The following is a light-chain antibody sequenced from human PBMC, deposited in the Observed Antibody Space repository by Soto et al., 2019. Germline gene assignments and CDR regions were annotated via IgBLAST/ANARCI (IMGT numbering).Light chain of an antibody. J-gene: IGKJ2*01. Sequence: EIVMTQSPATLSVPPGERATLSCRASQSVSSNLAWYQQKPGQAPRHLIYGASTRATGIPARFSGSGSGTEFTLTISSLQSEDFAVYYCQQYNNWPMYTFGQGTKLEIK. CDR2: GAS. V-gene: IGKV3-15*01. CDR1: QSVSSN. CDR3: QQYNNWPMYT.